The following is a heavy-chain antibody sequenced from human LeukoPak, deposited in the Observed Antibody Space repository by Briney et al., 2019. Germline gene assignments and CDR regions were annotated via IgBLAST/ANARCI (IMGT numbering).Heavy chain of an antibody. D-gene: IGHD2-15*01. CDR2: INPNSDGT. J-gene: IGHJ4*02. V-gene: IGHV1-2*02. CDR3: ARDHCSGGSCYSGELGY. CDR1: GYTFTGYY. Sequence: ASVKVSCKASGYTFTGYYMHWVRQAPGQGLEWMGWINPNSDGTNYAQKFQGRVTMTRDTSISTAYMELSRLRSDDTAVYYCARDHCSGGSCYSGELGYWGQGTLVTVSS.